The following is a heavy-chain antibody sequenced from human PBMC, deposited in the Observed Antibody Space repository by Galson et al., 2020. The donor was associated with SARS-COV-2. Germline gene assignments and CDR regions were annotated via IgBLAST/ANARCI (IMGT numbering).Heavy chain of an antibody. CDR2: IYHSGGT. Sequence: SETLSLTCAVSGYSISSGYYWGWIRQPPGKGLAWIGGIYHSGGTYYNPSLKRRVAILVDTSKNQFSLKLSSVTAADTAVYYCARLWDYVGYWGQGTLVTVSS. D-gene: IGHD1-26*01. CDR3: ARLWDYVGY. CDR1: GYSISSGYY. J-gene: IGHJ4*02. V-gene: IGHV4-38-2*01.